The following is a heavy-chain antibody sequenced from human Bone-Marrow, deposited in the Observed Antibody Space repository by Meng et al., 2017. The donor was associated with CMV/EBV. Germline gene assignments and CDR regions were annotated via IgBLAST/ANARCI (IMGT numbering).Heavy chain of an antibody. CDR2: INPNSGGT. CDR3: ATPQTDIVVVPAAIQAEYFQH. V-gene: IGHV1-2*02. CDR1: GYTFTGYY. J-gene: IGHJ1*01. Sequence: ASVKVSCKVSGYTFTGYYMHWVRQAPGQGLEWMGWINPNSGGTNYAQKFQGRVTMTRDTSISTAYMELSRLRSDDTAVYYCATPQTDIVVVPAAIQAEYFQHWGQGTLVTVSS. D-gene: IGHD2-2*02.